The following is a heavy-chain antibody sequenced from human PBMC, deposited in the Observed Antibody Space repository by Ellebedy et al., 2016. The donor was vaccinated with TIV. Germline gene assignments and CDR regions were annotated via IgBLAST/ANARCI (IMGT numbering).Heavy chain of an antibody. J-gene: IGHJ3*02. CDR1: RFSFRSYW. Sequence: GGSLRLSCAASRFSFRSYWMSWLRQAPGKGLEWVANINQGGTEQYYVDSVKGRFTISRNNAKNSLYLQMNSLRAEDTAVFYCATDGSYGDYVTPQHAFAIWGQGTMVTVSS. CDR3: ATDGSYGDYVTPQHAFAI. V-gene: IGHV3-7*01. CDR2: INQGGTEQ. D-gene: IGHD4-17*01.